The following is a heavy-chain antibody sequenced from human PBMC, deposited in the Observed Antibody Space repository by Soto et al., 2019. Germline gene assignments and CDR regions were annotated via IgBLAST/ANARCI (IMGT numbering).Heavy chain of an antibody. CDR3: AKDRSHSSSCSTDNWFDP. D-gene: IGHD6-13*01. CDR2: ISWNSGSI. V-gene: IGHV3-9*01. J-gene: IGHJ5*02. Sequence: GGSLRLSCAASGFTFDDYAMHWVRQAPGKGLEWVSGISWNSGSIGYADSVKGRFTISRDNAKNSLYLQMNSLRAEDTALYYCAKDRSHSSSCSTDNWFDPWGQGTLVTVSS. CDR1: GFTFDDYA.